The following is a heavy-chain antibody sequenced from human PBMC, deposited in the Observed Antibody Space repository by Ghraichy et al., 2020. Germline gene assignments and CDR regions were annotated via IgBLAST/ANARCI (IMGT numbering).Heavy chain of an antibody. CDR2: IYYSGST. Sequence: SETLSLTCTVSGGSISSSSYYWGWIRQPPGKGLEWIGSIYYSGSTYYNPSLKSRVTISVDTSKNQFSLKLSSVTAADTAVYYCARGAAAGPGGWFDPWGQGTLVTVSS. CDR3: ARGAAAGPGGWFDP. CDR1: GGSISSSSYY. D-gene: IGHD6-13*01. J-gene: IGHJ5*02. V-gene: IGHV4-39*01.